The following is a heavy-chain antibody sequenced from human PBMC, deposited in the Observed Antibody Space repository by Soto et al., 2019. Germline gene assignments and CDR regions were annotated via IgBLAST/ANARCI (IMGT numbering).Heavy chain of an antibody. D-gene: IGHD3-10*01. CDR3: ASRRRGGYYYYYGMDV. CDR2: IDPSDSYT. CDR1: GYGFTSYW. Sequence: GESLKISCKGSGYGFTSYWISWVRQMPGKGLEWMGRIDPSDSYTNYSPSFQGHVTISADKSISTAYLQWSSLKASDTAMYYCASRRRGGYYYYYGMDVWGQGTTVTVSS. V-gene: IGHV5-10-1*01. J-gene: IGHJ6*02.